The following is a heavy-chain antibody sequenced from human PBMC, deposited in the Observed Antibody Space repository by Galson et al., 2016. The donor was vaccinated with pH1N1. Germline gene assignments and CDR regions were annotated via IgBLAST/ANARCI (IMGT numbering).Heavy chain of an antibody. CDR1: GGSVSNNY. CDR2: IYYNGNT. CDR3: AKEGASRSAGYFES. D-gene: IGHD1-26*01. Sequence: ETLSLTCTVSGGSVSNNYYRWIRQSPGKGLEWIAYIYYNGNTKYNPSLKSRVTISLDTSKNQVSLNLTSVTAADTAIYYCAKEGASRSAGYFESWGQGALVTVSS. J-gene: IGHJ4*02. V-gene: IGHV4-59*02.